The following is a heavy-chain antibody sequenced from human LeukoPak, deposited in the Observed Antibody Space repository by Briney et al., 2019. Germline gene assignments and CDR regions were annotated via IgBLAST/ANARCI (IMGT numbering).Heavy chain of an antibody. D-gene: IGHD1-7*01. CDR2: ISWNSGSI. V-gene: IGHV3-9*03. Sequence: PGGSLRLSCAASGFTFDDYAMHWVRQAPGKGLEWVSGISWNSGSIGYADSVKGRFTISRDNAKNSLYLQMNSLRAEDMALYYCAKDLNYTPSLRFDYWGQGTLVTVSS. CDR3: AKDLNYTPSLRFDY. J-gene: IGHJ4*02. CDR1: GFTFDDYA.